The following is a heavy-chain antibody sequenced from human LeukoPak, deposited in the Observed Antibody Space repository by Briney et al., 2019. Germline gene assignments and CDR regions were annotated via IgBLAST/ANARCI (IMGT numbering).Heavy chain of an antibody. J-gene: IGHJ4*02. CDR1: GFTFSSYW. CDR2: INNDGSST. Sequence: GGSLRLSCAASGFTFSSYWMHWVRQAPGRGLVWVSRINNDGSSTSYADSVKGRFTISRDNAKNTLHLQMNGLRVEDTAVYYCARVRSAAAVDYWGQGTLVTVSS. CDR3: ARVRSAAAVDY. V-gene: IGHV3-74*01.